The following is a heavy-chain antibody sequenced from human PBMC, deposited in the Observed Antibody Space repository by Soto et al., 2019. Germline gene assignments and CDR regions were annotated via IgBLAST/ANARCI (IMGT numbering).Heavy chain of an antibody. CDR1: GFTFSSTW. J-gene: IGHJ4*02. D-gene: IGHD3-3*01. Sequence: EVQLVESGGGLVQPGGSLRLSCAASGFTFSSTWIHWVRQAPGKGLVWVSRINSDGSSTSYADSVKGRFTISRDNAKNTLYLQMNSLRAEDTAVYYCARAGVVTALDYWGQGTLGTVSS. CDR3: ARAGVVTALDY. V-gene: IGHV3-74*01. CDR2: INSDGSST.